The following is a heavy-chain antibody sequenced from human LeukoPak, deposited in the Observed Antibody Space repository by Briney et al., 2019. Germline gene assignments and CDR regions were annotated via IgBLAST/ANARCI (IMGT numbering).Heavy chain of an antibody. V-gene: IGHV4-59*01. CDR1: GGSISSYY. D-gene: IGHD2-2*01. CDR2: IYYSGST. CDR3: ARGARVYSTNAFDI. J-gene: IGHJ3*02. Sequence: SETLSLTCTVSGGSISSYYWSWIRQPPGKGLEWFGYIYYSGSTNYNPSLKSRVTISVDTSKNQFSLKLSSVTAADTAVYYCARGARVYSTNAFDIWGQGTMVTVSS.